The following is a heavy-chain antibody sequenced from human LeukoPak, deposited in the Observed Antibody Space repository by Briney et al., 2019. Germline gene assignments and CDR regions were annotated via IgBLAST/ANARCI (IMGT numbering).Heavy chain of an antibody. CDR3: AREYYYDSSGYGSFGY. J-gene: IGHJ4*02. Sequence: GGSLRLSCAASGFTFSYFWVSWVRQAPGKGLEWVANIKEDGSEKYYVDSVKGRFTISRDNAKNSLYLQMNSLRAEDTAVYCCAREYYYDSSGYGSFGYWGQGTLVTVSS. D-gene: IGHD3-22*01. CDR1: GFTFSYFW. CDR2: IKEDGSEK. V-gene: IGHV3-7*01.